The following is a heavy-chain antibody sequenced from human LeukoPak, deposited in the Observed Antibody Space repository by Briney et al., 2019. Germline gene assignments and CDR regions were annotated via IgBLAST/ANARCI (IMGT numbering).Heavy chain of an antibody. CDR3: AREANSSSWYDFYYYFYMDV. J-gene: IGHJ6*03. CDR2: ISSSGSTI. D-gene: IGHD6-13*01. CDR1: GFTFSDYY. Sequence: GGSLRLSCAASGFTFSDYYMSWIRQAPGKGLEWVSYISSSGSTIYYADSVKGRFTISRDNAKNSLYLQMNSLRAEDTAAYYCAREANSSSWYDFYYYFYMDVWGKGTTVTVSS. V-gene: IGHV3-11*01.